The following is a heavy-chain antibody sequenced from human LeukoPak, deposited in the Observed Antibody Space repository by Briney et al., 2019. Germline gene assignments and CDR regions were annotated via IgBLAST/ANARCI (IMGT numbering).Heavy chain of an antibody. Sequence: GGSLRLSCAASGFTFSNTWMNWVRQAPGKGLEWVAVISYDGSNKYYADSVKGRFTISRDNSKNTLYLQMNSLRAEDTAVYYCARDLNYYDSSGMGFDIWGQGTMVTVSS. CDR3: ARDLNYYDSSGMGFDI. D-gene: IGHD3-22*01. J-gene: IGHJ3*02. CDR2: ISYDGSNK. V-gene: IGHV3-30-3*01. CDR1: GFTFSNTW.